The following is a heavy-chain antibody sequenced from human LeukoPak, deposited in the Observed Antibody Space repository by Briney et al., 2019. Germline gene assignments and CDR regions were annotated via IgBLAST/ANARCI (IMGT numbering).Heavy chain of an antibody. CDR2: THHKSGNT. CDR1: RYTFTIYA. V-gene: IGHV1-8*01. CDR3: ARGDITIFGVVIVSVVGMDV. Sequence: ASLKDSCKPSRYTFTIYAINSVRQATGQGLEWMGCTHHKSGNTGYAQRFQGRVTMTRNTSISTAYMELSSLRSEDTAVYYCARGDITIFGVVIVSVVGMDVWGQGTTVTVSS. D-gene: IGHD3-3*01. J-gene: IGHJ6*02.